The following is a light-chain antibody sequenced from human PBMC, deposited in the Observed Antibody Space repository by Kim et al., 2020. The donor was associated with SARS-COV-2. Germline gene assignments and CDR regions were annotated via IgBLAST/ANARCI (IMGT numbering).Light chain of an antibody. J-gene: IGKJ4*01. CDR3: QQRSNWPLT. V-gene: IGKV3-11*01. CDR2: DAS. Sequence: LSPGERATLSCWASQSISSYLAWYQQKPGQAPRLLIYDASNRATGIPARFSGTGSGTDFTLTISSLEPEDFAVYYCQQRSNWPLTFGGGTKVDIK. CDR1: QSISSY.